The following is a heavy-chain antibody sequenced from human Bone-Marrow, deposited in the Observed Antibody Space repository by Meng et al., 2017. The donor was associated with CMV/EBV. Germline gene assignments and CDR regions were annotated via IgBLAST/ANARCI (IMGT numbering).Heavy chain of an antibody. Sequence: SVKVSCKASGGTFSSYTISWVRQAPGQGLEWMGRIIPILGIANYAQKFQGRVTITADKSTSTAYMELSSLRSEDTAVYYCARDRGRLTPRRAVDIWGQGTMVTVSS. CDR1: GGTFSSYT. CDR3: ARDRGRLTPRRAVDI. V-gene: IGHV1-69*04. CDR2: IIPILGIA. D-gene: IGHD3-10*01. J-gene: IGHJ3*02.